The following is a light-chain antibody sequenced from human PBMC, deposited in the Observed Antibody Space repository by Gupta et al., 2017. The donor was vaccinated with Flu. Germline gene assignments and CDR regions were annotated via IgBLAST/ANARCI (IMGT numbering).Light chain of an antibody. CDR3: MQALQTPLT. V-gene: IGKV2-28*01. CDR1: QSLLHSNGYNY. J-gene: IGKJ4*01. CDR2: LGS. Sequence: EIVMTQSRLSLPVTPGEPASISCRSSQSLLHSNGYNYLDWYLQKPGQSPQLLIYLGSNRASGVPDRFSGSGSGTDFTLKISRVEAEDVGVYYCMQALQTPLTFGGGTKVEIK.